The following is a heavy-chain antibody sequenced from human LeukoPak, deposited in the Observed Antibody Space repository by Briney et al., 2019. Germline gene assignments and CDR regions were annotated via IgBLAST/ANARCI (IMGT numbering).Heavy chain of an antibody. J-gene: IGHJ6*03. CDR2: LYTSGST. CDR1: GGSISSDY. V-gene: IGHV4-4*07. CDR3: ARDSVVGTIGYYYYYMDV. D-gene: IGHD1-7*01. Sequence: PSETLSLTCNVSGGSISSDYWTWIRQPAGKGLEWIGHLYTSGSTSYNPSLKSRVTMSVDTSKNQFSLKLSSVTAADTAVYYCARDSVVGTIGYYYYYMDVWGKGTTVTVSS.